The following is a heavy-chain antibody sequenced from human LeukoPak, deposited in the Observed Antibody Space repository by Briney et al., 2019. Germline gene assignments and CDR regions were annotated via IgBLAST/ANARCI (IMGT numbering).Heavy chain of an antibody. J-gene: IGHJ4*02. V-gene: IGHV3-21*01. CDR2: ISSSSSYI. D-gene: IGHD3-10*01. Sequence: GGSLRLSCAASGFTFSSYSMNWVRQAPGEGLEWVSSISSSSSYIYYADSVKGRFTISRDNAKNSLYLQMNSLRAEDTAVYYCARPMVRGVLYFDYWGQGTLVTVS. CDR3: ARPMVRGVLYFDY. CDR1: GFTFSSYS.